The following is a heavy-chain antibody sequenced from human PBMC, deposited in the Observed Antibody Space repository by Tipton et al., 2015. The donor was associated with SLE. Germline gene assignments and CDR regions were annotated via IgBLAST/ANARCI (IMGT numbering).Heavy chain of an antibody. Sequence: GSLRLSCAASRFTFSNSDMNWVRQAPGRGLEWVSYISTSGSTIYYADSVKGRFTISRDNAKSSLYLQMNSLKTEDTAVYYCTRVIGDDWYFDLWGRGTLVTVSS. V-gene: IGHV3-48*03. D-gene: IGHD7-27*01. CDR1: RFTFSNSD. CDR3: TRVIGDDWYFDL. CDR2: ISTSGSTI. J-gene: IGHJ2*01.